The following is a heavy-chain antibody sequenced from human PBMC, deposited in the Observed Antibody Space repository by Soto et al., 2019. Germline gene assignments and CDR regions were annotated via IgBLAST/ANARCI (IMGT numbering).Heavy chain of an antibody. CDR3: TKDREGSSSLYGMDV. D-gene: IGHD6-13*01. CDR1: GFKFDIYG. Sequence: PGGSLRLSCAASGFKFDIYGMHWVRQAPGKGLERVAVIFFDGSKKYYGDSVRGRFTISRDNSKNTLYLQMSSLRVEDTAVYYCTKDREGSSSLYGMDVWGQGTTVTVSS. J-gene: IGHJ6*02. V-gene: IGHV3-30*18. CDR2: IFFDGSKK.